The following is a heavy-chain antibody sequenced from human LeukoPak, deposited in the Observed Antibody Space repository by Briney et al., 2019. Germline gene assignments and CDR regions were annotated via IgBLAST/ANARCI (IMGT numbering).Heavy chain of an antibody. Sequence: ASVKVSCKASGYTFTCYGISWVRQAPGQGLEWMGWISAYNGNTNYAQKLQGRVTMTTDTSTSTAYMELRSLRSDDTAVYYCARTYFPYYYDSSGYYPDYWGQGTLVTVSS. D-gene: IGHD3-22*01. CDR1: GYTFTCYG. V-gene: IGHV1-18*01. J-gene: IGHJ4*02. CDR2: ISAYNGNT. CDR3: ARTYFPYYYDSSGYYPDY.